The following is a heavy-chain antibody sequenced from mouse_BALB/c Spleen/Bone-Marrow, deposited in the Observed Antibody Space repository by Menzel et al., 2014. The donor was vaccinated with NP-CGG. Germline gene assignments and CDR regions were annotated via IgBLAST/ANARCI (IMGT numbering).Heavy chain of an antibody. CDR2: FDPFNGGT. J-gene: IGHJ4*01. CDR1: GYLFTSYY. CDR3: ARSYDGYPYAMNY. D-gene: IGHD2-3*01. Sequence: EVQLQQSGPELMKPGASVKISCKASGYLFTSYYMHWVKQSHGGSLEWIGYFDPFNGGTSYNQKFKGKATLTVDKSSSTAYMHLSSLTSEDSAVYFCARSYDGYPYAMNYWGQGTSVTVSS. V-gene: IGHV1-28*01.